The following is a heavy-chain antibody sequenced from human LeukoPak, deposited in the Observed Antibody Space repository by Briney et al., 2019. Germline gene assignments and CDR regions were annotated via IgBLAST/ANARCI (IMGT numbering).Heavy chain of an antibody. Sequence: GGSLRLSCAASGFTVSNNYMSWVRQAPGKGLEWVSDISSSGSPIYYADSVKGRFTVSRDNAKNSLYLQMSSLRAEDTAVYYCARTMAFWGQGTLVAVSS. D-gene: IGHD5-24*01. CDR1: GFTVSNNY. CDR2: ISSSGSPI. CDR3: ARTMAF. J-gene: IGHJ4*02. V-gene: IGHV3-11*04.